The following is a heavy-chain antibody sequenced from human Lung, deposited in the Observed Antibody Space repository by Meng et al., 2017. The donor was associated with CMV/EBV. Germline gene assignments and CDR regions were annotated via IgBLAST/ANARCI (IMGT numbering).Heavy chain of an antibody. D-gene: IGHD3-9*01. CDR3: ARGYFRLGISLRGGWFGP. V-gene: IGHV4-30-4*08. Sequence: LRLXCTVSRGSISGDDYYWSWIRQPPGKGLEWIGYIYYSGTTYYNPSLKSRVTISIDTSKNQFSLNLSSVTAADTAVYYCARGYFRLGISLRGGWFGPWGQGTXVTVSS. CDR2: IYYSGTT. J-gene: IGHJ5*02. CDR1: RGSISGDDYY.